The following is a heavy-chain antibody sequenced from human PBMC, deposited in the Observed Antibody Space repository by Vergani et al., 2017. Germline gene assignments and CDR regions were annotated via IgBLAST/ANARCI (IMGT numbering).Heavy chain of an antibody. D-gene: IGHD3-22*01. CDR2: ISGSGGST. V-gene: IGHV3-23*01. J-gene: IGHJ4*02. CDR3: AKGGVREYYYDSSGPPGY. CDR1: GFTFSRYA. Sequence: EVQLLESGGGLVPPGGSLRLSCAASGFTFSRYAMSWVRQAPGKGPGWVSAISGSGGSTYYADSVKGRFTISRDNSKNTLYLQMNSLRAEDTAVYYCAKGGVREYYYDSSGPPGYWGQGTLVTVSS.